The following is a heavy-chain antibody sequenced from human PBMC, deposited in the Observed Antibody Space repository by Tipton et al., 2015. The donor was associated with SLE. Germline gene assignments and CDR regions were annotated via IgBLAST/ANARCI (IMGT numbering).Heavy chain of an antibody. V-gene: IGHV4-31*03. CDR3: ARGGVGGYDYFDY. Sequence: TLSLTCTVSGGYISSGGYFWNWIRQHPGKGLEWIGYSYYSGNTYYNPSLQGRVTISVDTSQNQFSLNLSSVTAADTAVYYCARGGVGGYDYFDYWGQGALVTVSS. J-gene: IGHJ4*02. D-gene: IGHD5-12*01. CDR2: SYYSGNT. CDR1: GGYISSGGYF.